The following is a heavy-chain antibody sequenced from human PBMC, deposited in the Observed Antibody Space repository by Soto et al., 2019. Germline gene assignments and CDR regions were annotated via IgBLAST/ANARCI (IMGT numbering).Heavy chain of an antibody. D-gene: IGHD3-10*01. J-gene: IGHJ4*02. Sequence: QVQLQESGPGLVKPSQTLSLTCTVSGGSISSGGYYWSWISQHPGKGLEWIGYIFYSGCTYYSPSLKSRVTISLDTSKNQFSLKLSSVTAADTAVYYCARGKTGSWIAFDYWGQGTLVTVSS. V-gene: IGHV4-31*03. CDR2: IFYSGCT. CDR3: ARGKTGSWIAFDY. CDR1: GGSISSGGYY.